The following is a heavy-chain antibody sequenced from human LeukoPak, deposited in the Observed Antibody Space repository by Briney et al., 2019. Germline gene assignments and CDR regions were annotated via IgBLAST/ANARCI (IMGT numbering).Heavy chain of an antibody. CDR3: AKDSGHYDILTGYLSSYYFDY. Sequence: PGGSLRLSCAASGFTFSSYSMNWVRQAPGKGLEWVSYISSSSSTIYYTDSVKGRFTISRDNAKNSLYLQMNSLRAEDTAVYYCAKDSGHYDILTGYLSSYYFDYWGQGTLVTVSS. CDR1: GFTFSSYS. J-gene: IGHJ4*02. CDR2: ISSSSSTI. D-gene: IGHD3-9*01. V-gene: IGHV3-48*01.